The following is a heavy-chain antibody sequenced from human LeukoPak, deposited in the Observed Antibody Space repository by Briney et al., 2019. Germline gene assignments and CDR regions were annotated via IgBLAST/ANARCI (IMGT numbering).Heavy chain of an antibody. V-gene: IGHV3-33*06. J-gene: IGHJ4*02. CDR1: GFTFSSYG. CDR2: IWYDGSNK. CDR3: AKADYYGSGSYQDY. Sequence: GGSLRLSCAASGFTFSSYGMHWVRQAPGKGLEWVAVIWYDGSNKYYADSVKGRFTISRDNSKNTLYLQMNSLRAEDTAVYYCAKADYYGSGSYQDYWGQGTLVTVSS. D-gene: IGHD3-10*01.